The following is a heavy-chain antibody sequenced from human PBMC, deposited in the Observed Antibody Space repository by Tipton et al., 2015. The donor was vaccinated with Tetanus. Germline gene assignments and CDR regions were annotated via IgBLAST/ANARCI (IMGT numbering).Heavy chain of an antibody. CDR2: INPSGGST. CDR1: GYTFTSYY. J-gene: IGHJ5*02. CDR3: ARSSIAGRWFDP. V-gene: IGHV1-46*01. D-gene: IGHD6-6*01. Sequence: VQLVQSGAEVKKPGASVKVSCKASGYTFTSYYMHWVRQAPGQGLEWMGIINPSGGSTSYAQKFQGRVTMTRDTSTSTVYMELSSLRSEDTAVYCCARSSIAGRWFDPWGQGTLVTVSS.